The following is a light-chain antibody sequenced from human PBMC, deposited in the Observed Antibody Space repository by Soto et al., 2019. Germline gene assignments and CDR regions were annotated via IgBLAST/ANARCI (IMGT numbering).Light chain of an antibody. V-gene: IGLV2-8*01. CDR3: CAYAGSNTLV. CDR1: SSDVGGYNL. J-gene: IGLJ1*01. Sequence: QSALTQPPSASGSPGQSVTISCTGTSSDVGGYNLVSWYQQHPGEAPKLMISEVNERPSGVPDRFSGAKYGNTASLTVSGLRTEDDAYYYCCAYAGSNTLVFGTGTKLTVL. CDR2: EVN.